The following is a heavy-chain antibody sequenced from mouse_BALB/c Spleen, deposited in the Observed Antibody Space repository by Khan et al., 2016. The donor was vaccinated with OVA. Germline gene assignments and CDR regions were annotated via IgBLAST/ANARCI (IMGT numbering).Heavy chain of an antibody. CDR3: VLHFYGRAWFAY. D-gene: IGHD1-1*01. CDR2: IWGDGST. Sequence: VKLEESGPGLVAPSQSLSITCTVSGFSLTNYGVGWVRQPPGKGLEWLGIIWGDGSTNYHSALISRLSISKDNSKSQVFLKLNSLQTDDTATYYCVLHFYGRAWFAYWGQGTLVTVSA. CDR1: GFSLTNYG. V-gene: IGHV2-3*01. J-gene: IGHJ3*01.